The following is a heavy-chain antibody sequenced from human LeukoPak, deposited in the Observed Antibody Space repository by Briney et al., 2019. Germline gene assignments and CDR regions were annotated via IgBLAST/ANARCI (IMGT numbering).Heavy chain of an antibody. D-gene: IGHD3-3*01. CDR2: ISAYNGNT. Sequence: ASVKVSCKASGYTFTSYGISWVRRAPGQGLEWIGWISAYNGNTNYAQKLQGRVTMTTDTSTSTAYMELRSLRSDDTAVYYCARDTGDDFWSGYPDYWGQGTLVTVSS. CDR3: ARDTGDDFWSGYPDY. V-gene: IGHV1-18*01. CDR1: GYTFTSYG. J-gene: IGHJ4*02.